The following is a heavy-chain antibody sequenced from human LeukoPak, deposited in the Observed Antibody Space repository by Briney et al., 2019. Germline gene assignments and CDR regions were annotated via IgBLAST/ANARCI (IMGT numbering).Heavy chain of an antibody. J-gene: IGHJ4*02. CDR2: IYYSGST. Sequence: SETLSLTCSVSGGSISSYYWSWIRQPPGKGLEWIGYIYYSGSTNYNPSLKSRVTISVDTSKNQFSLKLSSVTAADTAVYYCARDRHWTNDWVFDYWGQGTLVTVSS. D-gene: IGHD1/OR15-1a*01. CDR3: ARDRHWTNDWVFDY. CDR1: GGSISSYY. V-gene: IGHV4-59*01.